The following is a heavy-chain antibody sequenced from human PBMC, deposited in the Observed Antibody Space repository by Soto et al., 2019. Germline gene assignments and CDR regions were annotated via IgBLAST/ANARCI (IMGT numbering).Heavy chain of an antibody. J-gene: IGHJ6*02. V-gene: IGHV1-2*04. CDR3: ARVRIEAAGPASRMDV. Sequence: ASVKVSCKASGYTFTGYYMHWVRQAPGQGLEWMGWINPNSGGTNYAQKFQGWVTMTRDTSISTAYMELSRLRSDDTAVYYCARVRIEAAGPASRMDVWGQGTTVTVSS. D-gene: IGHD6-13*01. CDR2: INPNSGGT. CDR1: GYTFTGYY.